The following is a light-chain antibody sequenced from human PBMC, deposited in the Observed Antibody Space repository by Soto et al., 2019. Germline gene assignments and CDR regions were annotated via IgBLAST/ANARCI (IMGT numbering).Light chain of an antibody. CDR1: ELSKQY. V-gene: IGLV3-25*02. CDR3: QSSDDTGNYYL. J-gene: IGLJ1*01. Sequence: SYELTQTPSVSVSPGQTARITCSGDELSKQYVYWYQQKPGQAPVLVMYKDTERASGIPERFSASSSGTTVTLTISGVRAEDEADYYCQSSDDTGNYYLFGTGTKATVL. CDR2: KDT.